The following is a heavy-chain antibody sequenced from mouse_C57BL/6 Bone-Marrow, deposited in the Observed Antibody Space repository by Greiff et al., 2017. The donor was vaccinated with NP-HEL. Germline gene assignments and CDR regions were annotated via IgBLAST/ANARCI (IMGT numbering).Heavy chain of an antibody. D-gene: IGHD2-4*01. V-gene: IGHV2-6-1*01. J-gene: IGHJ4*01. CDR2: IWSDGRT. CDR1: GFSLTSYG. Sequence: QVQLKESGPGLVAPSQSLSITCTVSGFSLTSYGVHWVRQPPGKGLEWLVVIWSDGRTTYNSALQSRLSISKDHSKGQVFLKMNRHQTDVTAMYYCARHYDYDGDTMDYWGQGTSVTVSS. CDR3: ARHYDYDGDTMDY.